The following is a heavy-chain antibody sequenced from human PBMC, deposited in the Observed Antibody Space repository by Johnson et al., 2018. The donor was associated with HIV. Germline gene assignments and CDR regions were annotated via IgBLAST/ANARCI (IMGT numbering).Heavy chain of an antibody. CDR2: INSDGSST. CDR3: ARDRLTIFGVALEAFDI. V-gene: IGHV3-74*01. J-gene: IGHJ3*02. D-gene: IGHD3-3*01. CDR1: GFTFSSYW. Sequence: VQLVESGGGLVQPGGSLRLSCAASGFTFSSYWMHWVRQAPGKGLVWVSRINSDGSSTSYADSVQGRFTISRDNAKNTLYLQMNSRRAEDTAVYDCARDRLTIFGVALEAFDIWGQGTMVTVSS.